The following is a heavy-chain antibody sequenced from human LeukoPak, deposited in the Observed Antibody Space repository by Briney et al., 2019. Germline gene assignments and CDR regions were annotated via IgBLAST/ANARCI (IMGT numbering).Heavy chain of an antibody. D-gene: IGHD5-18*01. CDR2: IKEDGSEK. CDR1: GFTFSSYS. CDR3: ARAVLGAGWLQQS. J-gene: IGHJ5*02. V-gene: IGHV3-7*04. Sequence: PGGSLRLSCAASGFTFSSYSMNWVRQAPGKGLDWVSSIKEDGSEKYYVDSVKGRFTISRDNAKNSLYLQMNSLRVEDTAVYYCARAVLGAGWLQQSWGQGTLVTVSS.